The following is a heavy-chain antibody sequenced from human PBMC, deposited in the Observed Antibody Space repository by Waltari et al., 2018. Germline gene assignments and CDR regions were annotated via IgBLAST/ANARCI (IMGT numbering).Heavy chain of an antibody. CDR1: GYSFTSYW. CDR2: IYPGDSDT. Sequence: EVQLVQSGAEVKKPGESLKISCKGSGYSFTSYWIGWVRQMPGKGLEWMGIIYPGDSDTRYSPSFQGQVTISADKSISTAYLQWSSLKASDTAMYYCASLGVCSSTSCRYNWFDPWGQGTLVTVSS. V-gene: IGHV5-51*01. J-gene: IGHJ5*02. D-gene: IGHD2-2*01. CDR3: ASLGVCSSTSCRYNWFDP.